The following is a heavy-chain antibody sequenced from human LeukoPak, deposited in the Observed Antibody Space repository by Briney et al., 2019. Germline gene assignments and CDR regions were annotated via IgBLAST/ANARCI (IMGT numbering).Heavy chain of an antibody. D-gene: IGHD3-10*01. CDR1: GYSFTSYW. J-gene: IGHJ3*02. CDR2: IYPGDSDT. Sequence: GASLKISCKGSGYSFTSYWIGWVRPMPGKGLEWMGIIYPGDSDTRYSPSFQGQVTISADKSISTAYLQWSSLKASDTAMYYCARHATYYYAPLAFDIWGQGTMVTVSS. CDR3: ARHATYYYAPLAFDI. V-gene: IGHV5-51*01.